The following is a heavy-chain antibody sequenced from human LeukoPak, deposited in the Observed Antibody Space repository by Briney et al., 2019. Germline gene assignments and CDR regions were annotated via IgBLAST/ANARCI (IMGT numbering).Heavy chain of an antibody. J-gene: IGHJ4*02. D-gene: IGHD6-13*01. V-gene: IGHV3-9*01. CDR1: GFTFDDYA. CDR2: ISWNSGSI. CDR3: AKASSSWYLLDY. Sequence: PGRSLRLSCAASGFTFDDYAMHWVRQAPGKGLEWVLGISWNSGSIGYGDSVKGRFTISRDNAKNSLYLQMNSLRPEDTALYYCAKASSSWYLLDYWGQGTLVTVSS.